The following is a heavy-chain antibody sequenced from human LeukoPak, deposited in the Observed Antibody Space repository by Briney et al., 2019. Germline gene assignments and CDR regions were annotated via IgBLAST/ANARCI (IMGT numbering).Heavy chain of an antibody. CDR2: VYPGDSDT. V-gene: IGHV5-51*01. J-gene: IGHJ4*02. CDR3: ARRALRTLYIDSTGYIDY. D-gene: IGHD3-22*01. Sequence: GESLKISCKVSGYSFTNYWIGWVRQVPGKGLEWMGIVYPGDSDTRYSPSFQGQVTISADKSISTAYLQWNTLKASDTAMYYCARRALRTLYIDSTGYIDYWGQGTLVTVSS. CDR1: GYSFTNYW.